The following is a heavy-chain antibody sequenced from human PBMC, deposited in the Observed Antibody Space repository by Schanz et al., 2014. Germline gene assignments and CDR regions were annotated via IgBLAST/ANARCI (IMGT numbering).Heavy chain of an antibody. J-gene: IGHJ4*02. Sequence: VQLVESGGGVVQPGRSLRLSCAASGFNFSDYAMCWVRQAPGKGLEWVSAISGGGGTTYYTDSVKGRFTISRDNSKNTLYLQLNSLRAEDTAVYYCARDFHGYGPHLDYWGQGSLVTVSS. CDR3: ARDFHGYGPHLDY. CDR2: ISGGGGTT. D-gene: IGHD5-12*01. CDR1: GFNFSDYA. V-gene: IGHV3-23*04.